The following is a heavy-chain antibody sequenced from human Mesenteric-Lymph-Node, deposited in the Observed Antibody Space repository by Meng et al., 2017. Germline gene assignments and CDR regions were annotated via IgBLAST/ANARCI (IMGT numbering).Heavy chain of an antibody. CDR3: AREGYDSFDY. Sequence: GESLKISCAASGFLSNNYWHWVRQAPGKGLVWVSRINSDGGTPVYADSVKGRFTISRDNAKNTLDLQMNSLRAEDTALYYCAREGYDSFDYWGQGTLVTVSS. CDR1: GFLSNNYW. V-gene: IGHV3-74*01. D-gene: IGHD3-22*01. CDR2: INSDGGTP. J-gene: IGHJ4*02.